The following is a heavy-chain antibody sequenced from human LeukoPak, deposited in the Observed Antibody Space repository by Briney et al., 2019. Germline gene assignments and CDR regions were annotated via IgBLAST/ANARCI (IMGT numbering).Heavy chain of an antibody. D-gene: IGHD2-15*01. Sequence: SETLSLTCTVSGGSISSYYWSWIRQPPGKGLEWIGYIYYSGSTSYNPSLKSRVTISVDTSKNQFSLKLSSVTAADTAVYYCARDGYCSGGSCYLGWFDPWGQGTLVTVSS. J-gene: IGHJ5*02. CDR1: GGSISSYY. CDR2: IYYSGST. V-gene: IGHV4-59*12. CDR3: ARDGYCSGGSCYLGWFDP.